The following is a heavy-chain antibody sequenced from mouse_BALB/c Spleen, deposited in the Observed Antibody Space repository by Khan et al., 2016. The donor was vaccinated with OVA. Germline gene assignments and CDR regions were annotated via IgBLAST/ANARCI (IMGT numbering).Heavy chain of an antibody. V-gene: IGHV1-26*01. CDR2: INPNTDNI. D-gene: IGHD2-14*01. Sequence: EVQLQESGPDLVKPGASVKIFCKASGYSFTLYYMSWVKQSHGKSLEWIGRINPNTDNINYNQEFKGKAMLTVDKSSNTAYMELRSLTSEDSAVYFCARGYDFFASWGQGTLVTVSP. CDR1: GYSFTLYY. CDR3: ARGYDFFAS. J-gene: IGHJ3*01.